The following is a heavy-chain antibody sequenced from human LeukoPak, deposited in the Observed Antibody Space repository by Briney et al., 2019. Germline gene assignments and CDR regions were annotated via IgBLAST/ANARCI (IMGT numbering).Heavy chain of an antibody. J-gene: IGHJ4*02. CDR2: IYWDDDK. Sequence: SGPTLVKPTQTLTLTCTFSGFSLSTSGVGVGWIRQPPGKALEWLALIYWDDDKRYSPSLKSRLTITEGTSKNQVVLTMTNMDPVDTATYYCAHKFDHVDNFDSWGQGALVTVSS. D-gene: IGHD3-9*01. CDR1: GFSLSTSGVG. CDR3: AHKFDHVDNFDS. V-gene: IGHV2-5*02.